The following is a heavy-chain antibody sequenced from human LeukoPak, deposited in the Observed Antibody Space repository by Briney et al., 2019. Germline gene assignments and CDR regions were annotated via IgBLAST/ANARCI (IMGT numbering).Heavy chain of an antibody. J-gene: IGHJ4*02. Sequence: PGGSLRLSCAASGFTFSNYEMNWVRQAPGKGLEWVAYISESGSLIYYADSVMGRFTISRDNSKNSLFLQMSSLRAGDTAVYYCAGDSGSGTTGNEFDYWGQGTLVSVSS. CDR3: AGDSGSGTTGNEFDY. D-gene: IGHD1-1*01. CDR1: GFTFSNYE. CDR2: ISESGSLI. V-gene: IGHV3-48*03.